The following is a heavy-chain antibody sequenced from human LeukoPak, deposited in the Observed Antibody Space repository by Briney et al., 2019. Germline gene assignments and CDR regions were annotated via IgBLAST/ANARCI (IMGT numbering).Heavy chain of an antibody. Sequence: SVKVSCKASGGTFSSYAISWVRQAPGQGLEWMGRIIPIFGTANYAQKFQGRVTITTDESTSAAYMELSSLRSEDTAVYYCARANRSRLYFDYWGQGTLVTVSS. CDR1: GGTFSSYA. D-gene: IGHD1-1*01. CDR2: IIPIFGTA. CDR3: ARANRSRLYFDY. V-gene: IGHV1-69*05. J-gene: IGHJ4*02.